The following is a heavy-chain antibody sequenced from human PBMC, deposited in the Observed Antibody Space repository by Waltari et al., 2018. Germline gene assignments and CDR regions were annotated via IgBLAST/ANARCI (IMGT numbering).Heavy chain of an antibody. V-gene: IGHV4-38-2*02. Sequence: QVQLQESGPGLVKPSETLSLTCAVSGYSIGSDYYWGWIRQPPGKGLEWIGRIYHSGSTYDNPTLKSRVTISIDTSKNQFSRKLNSVTAADTAVYYCARDPGTAGGMIWFDPWGQGTLVTVSS. CDR3: ARDPGTAGGMIWFDP. CDR2: IYHSGST. J-gene: IGHJ5*02. D-gene: IGHD6-13*01. CDR1: GYSIGSDYY.